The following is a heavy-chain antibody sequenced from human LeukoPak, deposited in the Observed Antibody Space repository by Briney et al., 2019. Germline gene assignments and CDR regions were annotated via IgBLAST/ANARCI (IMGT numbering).Heavy chain of an antibody. Sequence: HPGGSLRLSCAASGFTFSSYWMHWVRQAPGKWLVWVSRINSDGSSTSYADSVKGRFTISRDNAKNTLYLQMNSLRAEDTAVYYCAREFFDGSGYYYYGMDVWGKGTTVTVSS. D-gene: IGHD3-10*01. CDR2: INSDGSST. CDR3: AREFFDGSGYYYYGMDV. J-gene: IGHJ6*04. CDR1: GFTFSSYW. V-gene: IGHV3-74*01.